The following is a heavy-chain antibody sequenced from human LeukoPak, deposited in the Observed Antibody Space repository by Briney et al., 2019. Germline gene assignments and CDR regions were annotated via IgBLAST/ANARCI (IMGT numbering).Heavy chain of an antibody. CDR2: INISSSYM. V-gene: IGHV3-21*01. CDR3: SIGLGGGQPSYYDF. Sequence: GGSLRLSCVASGFTFSPYWMSWVRQAPGKGLEWVSSINISSSYMYYADSVKGRFTISRDNAKNSLYLQMNSLRAEDTAVYYCSIGLGGGQPSYYDFWGRGTLVTVSS. J-gene: IGHJ4*02. CDR1: GFTFSPYW. D-gene: IGHD5-18*01.